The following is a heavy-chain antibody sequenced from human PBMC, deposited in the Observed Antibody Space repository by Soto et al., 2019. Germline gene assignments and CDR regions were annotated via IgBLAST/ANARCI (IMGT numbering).Heavy chain of an antibody. CDR1: ATIFSSYT. D-gene: IGHD3-16*01. Sequence: QVQLVQSGAEVKKPGSSVRVSCTASATIFSSYTISWVRQAPGQGLGWMGRIIPILGETNSAQKLQGRVTLTADMSTNTAYRELNCLSLEDTAVYYCARGLGGRMDDWGQGTTVTVSS. J-gene: IGHJ6*02. CDR2: IIPILGET. V-gene: IGHV1-69*08. CDR3: ARGLGGRMDD.